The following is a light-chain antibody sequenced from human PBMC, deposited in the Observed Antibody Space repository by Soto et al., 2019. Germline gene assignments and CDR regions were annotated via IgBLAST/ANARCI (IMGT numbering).Light chain of an antibody. CDR1: QSISRY. CDR2: AAT. Sequence: DIQMTQSPSALSASVGDRVTITCRASQSISRYLNWYQQKPGKAPKPLIYAATSLKSGVPSRFSGSASGTDFTLTISSLQPEDFATYYCQQSSSIPATFGGGTKVDIK. J-gene: IGKJ4*01. CDR3: QQSSSIPAT. V-gene: IGKV1-39*01.